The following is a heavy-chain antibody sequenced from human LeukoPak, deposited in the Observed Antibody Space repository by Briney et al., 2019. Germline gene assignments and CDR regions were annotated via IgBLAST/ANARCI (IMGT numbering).Heavy chain of an antibody. J-gene: IGHJ4*02. D-gene: IGHD6-13*01. CDR2: INPNSGGT. Sequence: ASVKVSCKASGYTFTGYYMHWVRQAPGQGLEWMGWINPNSGGTNYAQKFQGRVTMTRDTSISTAYMELRSPRSDDTAVYYCARAAAAGEPLDYWGQGTLVTVSS. CDR1: GYTFTGYY. V-gene: IGHV1-2*02. CDR3: ARAAAAGEPLDY.